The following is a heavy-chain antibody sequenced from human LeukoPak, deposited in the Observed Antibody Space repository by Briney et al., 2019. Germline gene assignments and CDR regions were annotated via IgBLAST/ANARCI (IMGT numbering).Heavy chain of an antibody. CDR2: IYYSGST. J-gene: IGHJ4*02. V-gene: IGHV4-39*01. CDR3: ARQIVQYYYDSSGYFDY. Sequence: SETLSLTCTVSGGSISSSSYYWGWIRQPPWKGLEWIGSIYYSGSTYYNPSLKSRVTISVDTSKNQFSLKLSSVTAADTAVYYCARQIVQYYYDSSGYFDYWGQGTLVTVFS. D-gene: IGHD3-22*01. CDR1: GGSISSSSYY.